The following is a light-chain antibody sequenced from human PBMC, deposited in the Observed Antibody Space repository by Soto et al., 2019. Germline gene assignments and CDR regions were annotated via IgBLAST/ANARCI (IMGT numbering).Light chain of an antibody. Sequence: QSALTQPASVSGSPGQXITISCTGTSSDVGGYNYVSWYQQHPGKAPKLMIYEVSNRPSGVSNRFSGSKSGNTASLTISGLQAEDEADYYCSSYTSSSTYVFGTGTKLTVL. CDR2: EVS. J-gene: IGLJ1*01. CDR1: SSDVGGYNY. V-gene: IGLV2-14*01. CDR3: SSYTSSSTYV.